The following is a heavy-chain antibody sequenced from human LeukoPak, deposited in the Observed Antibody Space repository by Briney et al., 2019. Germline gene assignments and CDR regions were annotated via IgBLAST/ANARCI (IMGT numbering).Heavy chain of an antibody. CDR3: ARDSLYYDILTGYTPGLFDY. CDR2: INHSGST. CDR1: GGSFSGYY. J-gene: IGHJ4*02. Sequence: SETLSLTCAVYGGSFSGYYWSWIRQPPGKGLEWIGEINHSGSTNYNPSLKSRVTISVDTSKNQFSLKLSSVTAADTAVFYCARDSLYYDILTGYTPGLFDYWGQGTLVTVSS. D-gene: IGHD3-9*01. V-gene: IGHV4-34*01.